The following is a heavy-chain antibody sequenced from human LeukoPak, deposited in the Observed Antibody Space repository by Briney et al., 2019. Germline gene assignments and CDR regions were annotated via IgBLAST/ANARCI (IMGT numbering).Heavy chain of an antibody. D-gene: IGHD3-22*01. CDR1: GFTFSSYG. J-gene: IGHJ3*02. V-gene: IGHV3-30*18. CDR2: ISYDGSNK. Sequence: PGRSLRLSCAAAGFTFSSYGMHWVRQAPGKGLEWVAVISYDGSNKYYADSVKGRFTISRDNSKNTLYLQMNSLRAEDTAVYYCAKITGIVVVYDAFDIWGQGTMVTVSS. CDR3: AKITGIVVVYDAFDI.